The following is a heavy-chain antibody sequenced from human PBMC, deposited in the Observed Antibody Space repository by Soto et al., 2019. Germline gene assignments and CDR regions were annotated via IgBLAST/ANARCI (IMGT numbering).Heavy chain of an antibody. J-gene: IGHJ4*02. CDR1: GYTFTPAW. CDR3: ARITGGDYVDH. Sequence: EVQLVQSGAEVKKPGDSLRISCEGSGYTFTPAWITWVRQMPGKGLEWMGRIDPSDSYTSYSPSLQGHVTLSVDKSIRPAYLQWTSLKVADTAMYYWARITGGDYVDHWGQGTRVSVSS. V-gene: IGHV5-10-1*03. D-gene: IGHD1-20*01. CDR2: IDPSDSYT.